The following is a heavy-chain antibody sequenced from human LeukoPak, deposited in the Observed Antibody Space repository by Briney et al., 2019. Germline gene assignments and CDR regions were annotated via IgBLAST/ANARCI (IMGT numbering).Heavy chain of an antibody. CDR1: GGTFSSYA. CDR3: AQVRIVGATRAFDY. V-gene: IGHV1-69*01. CDR2: IIPIFGTA. J-gene: IGHJ4*02. Sequence: GSSVKVSCKASGGTFSSYAISWVRQAPGQGLEWMGGIIPIFGTANYAQKFQGRVTITADESTSTAYMELSSLRSEDTAVYYCAQVRIVGATRAFDYWGQGSLVTVSS. D-gene: IGHD1-26*01.